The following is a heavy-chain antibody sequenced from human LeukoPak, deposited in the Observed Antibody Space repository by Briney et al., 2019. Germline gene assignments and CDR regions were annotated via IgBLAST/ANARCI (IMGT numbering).Heavy chain of an antibody. V-gene: IGHV3-23*01. D-gene: IGHD3-10*01. CDR3: ARVARSDEGY. J-gene: IGHJ4*02. CDR1: GFTFSSYA. Sequence: PGGSLRLSCAASGFTFSSYAMSWARQAPGKGLEWVSAISGSGGSTYYADSVKGRFTISRDDAKTSVYLQMNSLRAEDTAVYYCARVARSDEGYWGQGTLVTVSS. CDR2: ISGSGGST.